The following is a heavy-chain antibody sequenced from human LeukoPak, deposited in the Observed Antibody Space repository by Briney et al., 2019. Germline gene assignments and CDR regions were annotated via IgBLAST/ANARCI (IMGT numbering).Heavy chain of an antibody. CDR1: GFTFSSYA. CDR3: AKDGGFCSGGSCYWWDW. D-gene: IGHD2-15*01. Sequence: GGSLRLSCAASGFTFSSYAMSWVRQAPGKGLEWVSAISGSGGSTYYADSVKGRFTISRDNSKNTLYLQMNSLRAEDTAVYYRAKDGGFCSGGSCYWWDWWGEGTLVTVSS. J-gene: IGHJ4*02. CDR2: ISGSGGST. V-gene: IGHV3-23*01.